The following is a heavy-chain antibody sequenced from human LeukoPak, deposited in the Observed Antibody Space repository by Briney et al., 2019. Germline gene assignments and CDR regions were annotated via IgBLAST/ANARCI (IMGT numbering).Heavy chain of an antibody. CDR3: ARCSSTREGDFDY. CDR1: GGSISRGDYY. Sequence: SQTLSLTCTVSGGSISRGDYYWSWIRQPPGKGLGWIGYIYYRGSTYYNPSLKSRFTISVETSKNQFSLKLSALTAADTAAYYCARCSSTREGDFDYWGQGTLVAYSS. CDR2: IYYRGST. D-gene: IGHD2-2*01. J-gene: IGHJ4*02. V-gene: IGHV4-30-4*08.